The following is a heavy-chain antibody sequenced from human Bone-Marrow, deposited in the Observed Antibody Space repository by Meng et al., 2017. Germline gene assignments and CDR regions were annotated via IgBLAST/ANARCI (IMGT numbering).Heavy chain of an antibody. V-gene: IGHV4-4*02. CDR1: GGSLSSSNW. CDR2: IQRGGST. Sequence: QLQLQESGAGLVKPSGTLSLTCAVSGGSLSSSNWWSWVRQPPGRGLEWIGEIQRGGSTNYNPSLKSRVTISIDKSKNQFSLMLTSLTAADTAVYYCARIPDYDTSASWGQGTLVTVSS. CDR3: ARIPDYDTSAS. J-gene: IGHJ5*02. D-gene: IGHD3-22*01.